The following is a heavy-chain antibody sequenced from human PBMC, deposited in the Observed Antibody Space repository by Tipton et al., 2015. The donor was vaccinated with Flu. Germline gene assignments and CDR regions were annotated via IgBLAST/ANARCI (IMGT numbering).Heavy chain of an antibody. Sequence: SLRLSCAASGFTFSSYGMHWVRQAPGKGLEWVAFIRYDGSNKYYADSVKGRFTISRDNSKNTLYLQMNSLRAEDTVVYYCAKDDGDYYDSSGYYGYFDYWGQGTLVTVSS. CDR1: GFTFSSYG. V-gene: IGHV3-30*02. J-gene: IGHJ4*02. CDR3: AKDDGDYYDSSGYYGYFDY. D-gene: IGHD3-22*01. CDR2: IRYDGSNK.